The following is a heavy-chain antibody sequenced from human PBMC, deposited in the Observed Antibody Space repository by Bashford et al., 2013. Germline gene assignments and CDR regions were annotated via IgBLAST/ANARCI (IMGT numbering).Heavy chain of an antibody. D-gene: IGHD4-23*01. CDR2: INSDGSST. CDR1: GFTFSSYW. CDR3: AKGSGYGGNSGTFDY. J-gene: IGHJ4*02. V-gene: IGHV3-74*01. Sequence: GSLRLSCAGSGFTFSSYWMHWVRQAPGKGLVWVSHINSDGSSTNYADSVKGRFTISRDNAKNTLYLQMNSLRAEDTAVYYCAKGSGYGGNSGTFDYWGQGTLVTVSS.